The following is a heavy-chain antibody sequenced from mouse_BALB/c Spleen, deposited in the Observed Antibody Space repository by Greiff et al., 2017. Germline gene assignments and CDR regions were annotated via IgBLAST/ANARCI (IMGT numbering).Heavy chain of an antibody. CDR1: GFSLTSYG. V-gene: IGHV2-9*02. Sequence: VKVVESGPGLVAPSQSLSITCTVSGFSLTSYGVHWVRQPPGKGLEWLGVIWAGGSTNYNSALMSRLSISKDNSKSQVFLKMNSLQTDDTAMYYCARDGGRYFDVWGAGTTVTVSS. J-gene: IGHJ1*01. CDR3: ARDGGRYFDV. CDR2: IWAGGST.